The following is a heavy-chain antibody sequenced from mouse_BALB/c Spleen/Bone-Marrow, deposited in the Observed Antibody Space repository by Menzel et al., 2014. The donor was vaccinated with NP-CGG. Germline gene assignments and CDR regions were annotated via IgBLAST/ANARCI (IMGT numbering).Heavy chain of an antibody. CDR1: GFTFSSYG. D-gene: IGHD2-4*01. CDR3: ARHAYYDQTEVSFVY. J-gene: IGHJ3*01. V-gene: IGHV5-9-2*01. CDR2: ISGGGSYT. Sequence: DVMLVESGGGLVKSGGSLKLSCAASGFTFSSYGMSWVRQTPEKRLEWVATISGGGSYTFYPDSVKGRFTISRDNAKNTLYLQLSSLRSEDTALYYCARHAYYDQTEVSFVYWGQGTLVTVSA.